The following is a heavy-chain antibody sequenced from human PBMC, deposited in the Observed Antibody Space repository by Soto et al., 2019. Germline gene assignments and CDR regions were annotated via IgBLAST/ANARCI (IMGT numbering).Heavy chain of an antibody. CDR1: GGTFSSYA. Sequence: GASVKVSCKASGGTFSSYAIRWVRQAPGQGLEWMGGIIPIFGTANYAQKFQGRVTITADESTSTAYMELSSLRSEDTAVYYCASCIAARHVLAEPFDYWGQGTLVTVSS. CDR3: ASCIAARHVLAEPFDY. D-gene: IGHD6-6*01. V-gene: IGHV1-69*13. J-gene: IGHJ4*02. CDR2: IIPIFGTA.